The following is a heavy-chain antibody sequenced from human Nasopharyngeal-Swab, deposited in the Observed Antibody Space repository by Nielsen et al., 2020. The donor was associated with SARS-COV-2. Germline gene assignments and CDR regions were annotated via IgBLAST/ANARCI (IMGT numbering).Heavy chain of an antibody. CDR2: IYPGDSDT. Sequence: GESLKISCQGSGYTFTSYWIGWVRQMPGKGLEWMGIIYPGDSDTIYGPSFEGQVTISADMSIDTAYLQWSSLKASDTAIYFCARLPHCGGDCPPDVWGQGTSVTVSS. D-gene: IGHD2-21*02. J-gene: IGHJ6*02. CDR1: GYTFTSYW. CDR3: ARLPHCGGDCPPDV. V-gene: IGHV5-51*01.